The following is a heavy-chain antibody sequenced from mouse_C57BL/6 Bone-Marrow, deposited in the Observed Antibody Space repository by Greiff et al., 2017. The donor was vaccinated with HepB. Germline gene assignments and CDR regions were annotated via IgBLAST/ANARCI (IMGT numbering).Heavy chain of an antibody. CDR3: ARSPYYYAMDY. CDR1: GYTFTSYG. V-gene: IGHV1-81*01. J-gene: IGHJ4*01. CDR2: IYPRSGNT. Sequence: QVQLQQPGAELVKPGASVKMSCKASGYTFTSYGISWVKQRTGQGLEWIGEIYPRSGNTYYNEKFKGKATLTADKSSSTAYMELRSLTSEDSAVYFCARSPYYYAMDYWGQGTSVTVSS.